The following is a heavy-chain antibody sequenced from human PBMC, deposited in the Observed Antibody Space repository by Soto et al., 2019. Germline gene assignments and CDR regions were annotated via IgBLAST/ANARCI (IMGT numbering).Heavy chain of an antibody. CDR1: GFTFSSYG. CDR2: ISYDGSNK. CDR3: AKDSRKGTVTTHLYDY. J-gene: IGHJ4*02. Sequence: GGSLRLSCAASGFTFSSYGMHWVRQAPGKGLEWVAVISYDGSNKYYADSVKGRFTISRDNSKNTLYLQMNSLRAEDTAVYYCAKDSRKGTVTTHLYDYWGQGTLVTVSS. D-gene: IGHD4-17*01. V-gene: IGHV3-30*18.